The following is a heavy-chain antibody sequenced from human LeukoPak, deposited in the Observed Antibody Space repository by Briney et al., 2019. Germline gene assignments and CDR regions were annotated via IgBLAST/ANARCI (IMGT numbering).Heavy chain of an antibody. Sequence: GGSLRLSCAASGFTFSSYAMHWVRQAPGKGLEWVAVISYDGSNKYYADSVKGRYTISRDNSKNTLYLQTNSLRAEDTAVYYCAVAATWDPQYDYWGQGTLVTVSS. J-gene: IGHJ4*02. V-gene: IGHV3-30*04. D-gene: IGHD2-15*01. CDR2: ISYDGSNK. CDR1: GFTFSSYA. CDR3: AVAATWDPQYDY.